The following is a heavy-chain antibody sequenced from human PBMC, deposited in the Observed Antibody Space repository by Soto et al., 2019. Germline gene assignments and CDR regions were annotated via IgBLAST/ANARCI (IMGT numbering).Heavy chain of an antibody. CDR3: ARAGGLLLDY. CDR1: GFTFSSYA. V-gene: IGHV3-30-3*01. CDR2: ISYDGSNK. Sequence: QVQLVESGGVVVQPGRSLRLSCAASGFTFSSYAMHWVRQAPGKGLEWVAVISYDGSNKYYADSVKGRFTISRDISKNTLYLQMNSLRPEDTAVYYCARAGGLLLDYWGQGTLVTVSS. D-gene: IGHD2-15*01. J-gene: IGHJ4*02.